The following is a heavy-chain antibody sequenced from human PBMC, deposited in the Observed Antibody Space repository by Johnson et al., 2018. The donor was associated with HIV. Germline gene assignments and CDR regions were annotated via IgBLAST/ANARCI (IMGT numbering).Heavy chain of an antibody. CDR3: ARDFKDSSSWYGAFDI. CDR2: IWYDGSNK. J-gene: IGHJ3*02. V-gene: IGHV3-30*19. CDR1: GFTFSSYG. Sequence: HVQLVESGGGVVQPGRSLRLSCAASGFTFSSYGMHWVRQAPGKGLEWVAVIWYDGSNKYYADSVKGRFTISRDNSKNTLYLQMNSLRAADTAVYYCARDFKDSSSWYGAFDIWGQGTMVTVSS. D-gene: IGHD6-13*01.